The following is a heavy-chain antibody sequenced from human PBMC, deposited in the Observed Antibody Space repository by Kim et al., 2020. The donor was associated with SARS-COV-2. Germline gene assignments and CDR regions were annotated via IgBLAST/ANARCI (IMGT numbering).Heavy chain of an antibody. Sequence: GGSLRLSCAASGFTFSSYAMSWVRQAPGKGLEWVSAISGSGGSTYYADSVKGRFTISRDNSKNTLYLQMNSLRAEDTAVYYCAKGGICSGGSCYPRGDVWGQGTTVTVSS. J-gene: IGHJ6*02. CDR1: GFTFSSYA. CDR3: AKGGICSGGSCYPRGDV. CDR2: ISGSGGST. V-gene: IGHV3-23*01. D-gene: IGHD2-15*01.